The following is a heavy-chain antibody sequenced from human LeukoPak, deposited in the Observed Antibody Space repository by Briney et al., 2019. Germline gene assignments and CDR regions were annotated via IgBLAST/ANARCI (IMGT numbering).Heavy chain of an antibody. CDR1: GDSISSDY. V-gene: IGHV4-4*07. D-gene: IGHD6-19*01. CDR2: IYTTGST. J-gene: IGHJ4*02. Sequence: SETLSLTCSVSGDSISSDYWSWIRQLAGKGLEWIGRIYTTGSTNYNPSLKSRVTMSVDMSKNQFSLKLSSVTAADTAVYFCASASGYWGQGTLVTVSS. CDR3: ASASGY.